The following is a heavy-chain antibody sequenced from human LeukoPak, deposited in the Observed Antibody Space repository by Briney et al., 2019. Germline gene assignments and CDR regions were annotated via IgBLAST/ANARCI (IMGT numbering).Heavy chain of an antibody. CDR2: IYPGDSDT. CDR3: ARHGYQRNYYYYGMDV. J-gene: IGHJ6*02. Sequence: GESLKISCKGSGYSFTSYWIGWVRQMPGKGLEWMGIIYPGDSDTRYSPSFQGQVTISADKSISTAHLQWSSLKASDTAMYYCARHGYQRNYYYYGMDVWGQGTTVTVSS. CDR1: GYSFTSYW. V-gene: IGHV5-51*01. D-gene: IGHD5-18*01.